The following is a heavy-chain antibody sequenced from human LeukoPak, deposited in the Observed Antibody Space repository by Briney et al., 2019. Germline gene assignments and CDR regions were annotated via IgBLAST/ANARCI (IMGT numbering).Heavy chain of an antibody. J-gene: IGHJ3*02. CDR2: ISGSSSYI. CDR3: ARDSYGSGSFDI. Sequence: PGGSLRLSCEASGFTFNSYSLSWVRQAPGKGLEWVSSISGSSSYIYYADSVKGRFTISRDNAKSSLYLDMNSLRVEDTAVYYCARDSYGSGSFDIWGQGTMVTVSS. D-gene: IGHD3-10*01. V-gene: IGHV3-21*06. CDR1: GFTFNSYS.